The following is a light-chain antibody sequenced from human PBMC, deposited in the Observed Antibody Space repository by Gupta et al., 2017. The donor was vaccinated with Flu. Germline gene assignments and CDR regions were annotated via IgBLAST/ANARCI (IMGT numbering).Light chain of an antibody. J-gene: IGKJ1*01. CDR1: QSISSW. CDR2: KAS. Sequence: DIQMTQSPSTLSASLGDRVTITCRASQSISSWLAWYQQKPGKAPKLLIYKASRVESGVPSRFSGSGSGTEFTLTISSRQPEDFANYYCQQDNSYSWTFGQGTKVEIK. V-gene: IGKV1-5*03. CDR3: QQDNSYSWT.